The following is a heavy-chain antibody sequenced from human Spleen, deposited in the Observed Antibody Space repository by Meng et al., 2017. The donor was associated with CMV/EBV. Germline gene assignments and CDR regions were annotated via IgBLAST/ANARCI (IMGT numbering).Heavy chain of an antibody. D-gene: IGHD2-2*01. J-gene: IGHJ6*02. V-gene: IGHV3-49*04. CDR3: TRDPYCSSTSCYYYGMDV. Sequence: GESLKISCTASGFTFGDYAMSWVRQAPGKGLEWVGFIRSKAYGGTTEYAASVKGRFTISRDDSKSIAYLQMNSLKTEDTAVYYCTRDPYCSSTSCYYYGMDVWGQGTTVTVSS. CDR1: GFTFGDYA. CDR2: IRSKAYGGTT.